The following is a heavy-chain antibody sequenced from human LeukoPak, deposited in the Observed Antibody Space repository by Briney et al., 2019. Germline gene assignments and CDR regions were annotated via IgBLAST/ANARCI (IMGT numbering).Heavy chain of an antibody. CDR3: ARGIVGATALMDV. J-gene: IGHJ6*02. Sequence: ASVKVSCKASGYTFSNYGISWVRQAPGQGLEWMGWISAYNGNTKNAQRFQGRVTMTTDTSTSTAHMELRSLISEDTAVYFCARGIVGATALMDVWGQGNTVTVSS. D-gene: IGHD1-26*01. CDR1: GYTFSNYG. CDR2: ISAYNGNT. V-gene: IGHV1-18*01.